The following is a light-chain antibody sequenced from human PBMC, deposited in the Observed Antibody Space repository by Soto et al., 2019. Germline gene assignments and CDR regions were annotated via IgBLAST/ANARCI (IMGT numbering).Light chain of an antibody. CDR1: SSNIGSNG. J-gene: IGLJ2*01. CDR3: AAWDDSLNGV. Sequence: QSVLTQPPSASGTPGQRVTISCSGSSSNIGSNGVNWYRQLPGTAPKLLIYSNNQRPSGVPDRFSGSKSGTSASLAISGLQSEDEAVYYCAAWDDSLNGVFGGGTKLTVL. CDR2: SNN. V-gene: IGLV1-44*01.